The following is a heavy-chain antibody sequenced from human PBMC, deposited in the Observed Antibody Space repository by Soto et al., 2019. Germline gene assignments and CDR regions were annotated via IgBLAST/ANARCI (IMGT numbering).Heavy chain of an antibody. CDR2: ISYDEVTK. Sequence: RVGSLRLSCAASDFTFRAYALHWVRRTPGKGLEWVAVISYDEVTKYYADSVKGRFTISRDNSKNTLYLQMNNLGTEDTAVYYCARDLSYYDSSGNVFDIWGQGTKVTVSS. CDR3: ARDLSYYDSSGNVFDI. CDR1: DFTFRAYA. V-gene: IGHV3-30-3*01. J-gene: IGHJ3*02. D-gene: IGHD3-22*01.